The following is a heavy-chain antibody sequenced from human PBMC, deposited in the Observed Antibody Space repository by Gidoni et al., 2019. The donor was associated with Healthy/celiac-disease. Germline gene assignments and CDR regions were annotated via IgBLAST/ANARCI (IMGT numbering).Heavy chain of an antibody. CDR2: NSGST. V-gene: IGHV4-39*01. J-gene: IGHJ5*02. CDR1: GGSISSSSYY. D-gene: IGHD3-10*01. Sequence: QLQLQESGPGLVKPSETLSLTCTVSGGSISSSSYYWGWHRQPPGQGLEWIGRNSGSTNYNPSLKSRVTISVDTSKNQFSLKLSSVTAADTAVYYCARLGNYGSGSLDWFDPWGQGTLVTVSS. CDR3: ARLGNYGSGSLDWFDP.